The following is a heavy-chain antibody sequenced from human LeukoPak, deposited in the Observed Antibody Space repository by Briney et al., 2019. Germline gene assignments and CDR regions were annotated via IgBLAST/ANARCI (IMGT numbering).Heavy chain of an antibody. D-gene: IGHD6-19*01. J-gene: IGHJ6*03. CDR2: ISAYNGKT. CDR1: GYTFTSYG. Sequence: ASVKVSCTASGYTFTSYGISWVRQAPGQGLGWVGWISAYNGKTNYAQKLQGRVSMTTDTSTSTAYMELRSLRSDDTAVYYCARRDRSGYSSGWYYYYYMDVWGKGTTVTVSS. CDR3: ARRDRSGYSSGWYYYYYMDV. V-gene: IGHV1-18*01.